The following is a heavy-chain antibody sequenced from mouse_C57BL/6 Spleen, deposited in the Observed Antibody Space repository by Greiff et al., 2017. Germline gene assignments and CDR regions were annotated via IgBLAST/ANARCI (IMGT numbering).Heavy chain of an antibody. V-gene: IGHV2-2*01. CDR2: IWSGGST. CDR3: ARAYYSNYAHFDY. Sequence: VQLVESGPGLVQPSQRLSITCTVSGFSLTSYGVHWVRQSPGKGLEWLGVIWSGGSTDYNAAFISRLSISKDNSNSQVFFKMNSLQADDTAIYYCARAYYSNYAHFDYWGQGTTLTVSS. CDR1: GFSLTSYG. J-gene: IGHJ2*01. D-gene: IGHD2-5*01.